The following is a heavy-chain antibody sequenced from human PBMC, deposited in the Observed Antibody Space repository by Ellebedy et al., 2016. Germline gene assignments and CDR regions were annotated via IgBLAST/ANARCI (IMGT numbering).Heavy chain of an antibody. D-gene: IGHD5-18*01. J-gene: IGHJ6*02. V-gene: IGHV4-34*01. Sequence: SETLSLTCAVYGGSFSGYYWSWIRQPPGKGLEWIGEINHSGSTNYNPSLKSRVTISVDTSKNQFSLKLSSVTAADTAVYYCARYIGGYSYGGGMDVWGQGTTVTVSS. CDR3: ARYIGGYSYGGGMDV. CDR2: INHSGST. CDR1: GGSFSGYY.